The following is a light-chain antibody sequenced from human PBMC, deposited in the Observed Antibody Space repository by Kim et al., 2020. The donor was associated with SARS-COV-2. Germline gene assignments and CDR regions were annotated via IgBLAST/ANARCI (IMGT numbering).Light chain of an antibody. J-gene: IGKJ2*01. CDR2: DAS. CDR1: ESVRIR. CDR3: QHYNNWPPFT. Sequence: VSPGERATLTCRESESVRIRLAWYQHKLCQAPRLLIYDASSRATSTPTMCSGSGAETEFTLTIRDLQSEDVAVYFWQHYNNWPPFTFGQGTKLEI. V-gene: IGKV3-15*01.